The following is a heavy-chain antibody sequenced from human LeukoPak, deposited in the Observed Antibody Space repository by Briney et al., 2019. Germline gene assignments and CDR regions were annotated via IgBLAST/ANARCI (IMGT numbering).Heavy chain of an antibody. CDR1: GYTFTSYG. V-gene: IGHV1-18*01. D-gene: IGHD6-13*01. CDR3: ARLGSSNWYSHDAALDY. Sequence: GASVKVSCKASGYTFTSYGISWVRQAPGQGLEWMGWISAYNGNTNYAQKLQGRVTMTTDTSTSTAYMELRSLRSDDTAVYYCARLGSSNWYSHDAALDYWGQGTLVTVSS. CDR2: ISAYNGNT. J-gene: IGHJ4*02.